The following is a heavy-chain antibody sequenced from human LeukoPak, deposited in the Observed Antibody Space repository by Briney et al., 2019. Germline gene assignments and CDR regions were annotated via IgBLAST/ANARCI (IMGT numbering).Heavy chain of an antibody. V-gene: IGHV3-48*04. D-gene: IGHD4-17*01. CDR1: GFTFSSYS. CDR3: ARDRGVTTSYRYFQH. CDR2: ISSSSSTI. Sequence: PGGSLRLSCAASGFTFSSYSMNWVRQAPGKGLEWVSYISSSSSTIYYADSVKGRFTISRDNAKNSLYLQMNSLRAEDTAVYYCARDRGVTTSYRYFQHWGQGTLVTVSS. J-gene: IGHJ1*01.